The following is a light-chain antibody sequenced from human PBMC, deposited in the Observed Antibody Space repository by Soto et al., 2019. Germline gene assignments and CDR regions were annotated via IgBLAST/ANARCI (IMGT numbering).Light chain of an antibody. CDR1: QSVSSY. Sequence: EIVLTQSPATLSLSPGERATLSCKASQSVSSYLAWYQQKPGQAPRLLIYDASNRATGIPARFSGSGSGTDLTLIISSLEPEDFAVYYCQQRSNWPPYTFGQGTKLDIK. CDR2: DAS. J-gene: IGKJ2*01. CDR3: QQRSNWPPYT. V-gene: IGKV3-11*01.